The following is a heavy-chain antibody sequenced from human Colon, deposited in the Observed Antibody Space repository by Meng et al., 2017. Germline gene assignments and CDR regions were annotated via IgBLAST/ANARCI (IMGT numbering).Heavy chain of an antibody. CDR1: GGSSSNSY. CDR3: AGDSSGYNWLDP. CDR2: IYYSGTT. D-gene: IGHD6-19*01. Sequence: QVQLQESGPGLVKPSETLSLACTVAGGSSSNSYWGWLRQPPGKGLEWIGYIYYSGTTNYNPSLKSRVTISIDTSKNQFSLKLNSVTAADTAVYYCAGDSSGYNWLDPWGQGTLVTVSS. J-gene: IGHJ5*02. V-gene: IGHV4-59*01.